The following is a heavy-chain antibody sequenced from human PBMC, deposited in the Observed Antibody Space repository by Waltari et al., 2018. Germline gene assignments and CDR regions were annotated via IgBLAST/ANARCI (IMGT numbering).Heavy chain of an antibody. V-gene: IGHV3-7*01. J-gene: IGHJ4*02. D-gene: IGHD3-10*01. Sequence: EVQLVESGGGLVQPGGSLRLSCVASGFTFGSHWMSWVRQAPEKGLEGVADIKQDGTQQYDVDSVKGRFTVSRDNHKNSLFLQMNSLRAEDTAVYYCARALPGEITVYDYWAQGALVTVSS. CDR2: IKQDGTQQ. CDR1: GFTFGSHW. CDR3: ARALPGEITVYDY.